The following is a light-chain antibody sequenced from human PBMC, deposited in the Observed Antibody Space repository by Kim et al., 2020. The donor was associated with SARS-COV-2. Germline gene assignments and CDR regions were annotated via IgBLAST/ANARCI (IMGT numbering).Light chain of an antibody. Sequence: ASVKLTCTLNSVHSGFAIAWHQQQPEKGPRLLMKINTDGSLTKGDGIPDRFSGSMSGAERYLTISSLQSEDEADYYCQTWGTDIVVFGGGTQLTVL. V-gene: IGLV4-69*01. CDR1: SVHSGFA. J-gene: IGLJ2*01. CDR3: QTWGTDIVV. CDR2: INTDGSL.